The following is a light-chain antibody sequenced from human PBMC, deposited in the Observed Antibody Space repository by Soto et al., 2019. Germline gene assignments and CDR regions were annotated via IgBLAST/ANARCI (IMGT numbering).Light chain of an antibody. CDR1: QGISSY. J-gene: IGKJ1*01. CDR3: QQSYNTPRT. V-gene: IGKV1-39*01. CDR2: AAS. Sequence: INLTQSPCCLSASVKASATITCRASQGISSYLAWYQQKPWKAPKLLIHAASTLQSGVPSRFSGSGSGTDYFLTINSLQPEDFATYYCQQSYNTPRTFGQGTKVDIK.